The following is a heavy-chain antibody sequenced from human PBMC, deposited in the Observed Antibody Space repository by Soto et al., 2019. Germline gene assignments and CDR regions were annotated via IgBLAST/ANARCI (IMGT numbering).Heavy chain of an antibody. Sequence: PGGSLRLSCAASGFQFSRFAMHWVRQAPGKGLEWVAVISYDGSNEYYADSVKGRFTISRDNSKNTLYLQMNSLRDEDTAVYYCAIGGETVMVLGYYYGMDVWGQGTTVTVSS. D-gene: IGHD5-18*01. CDR2: ISYDGSNE. V-gene: IGHV3-30-3*01. CDR3: AIGGETVMVLGYYYGMDV. J-gene: IGHJ6*02. CDR1: GFQFSRFA.